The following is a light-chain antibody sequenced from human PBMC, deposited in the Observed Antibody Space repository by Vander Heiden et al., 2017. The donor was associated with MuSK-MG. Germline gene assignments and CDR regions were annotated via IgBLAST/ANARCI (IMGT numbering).Light chain of an antibody. CDR2: DAS. CDR1: QSISSW. V-gene: IGKV1-5*01. Sequence: DIQMTQSPSTLSASVGDRVTITCRASQSISSWLAWYQQKPGKAPKLLIYDASSFESPVPSTLRGSASGTEFTLTIISLQPDHFATYYCQEYNSYCWTFGQGTKVEIK. CDR3: QEYNSYCWT. J-gene: IGKJ1*01.